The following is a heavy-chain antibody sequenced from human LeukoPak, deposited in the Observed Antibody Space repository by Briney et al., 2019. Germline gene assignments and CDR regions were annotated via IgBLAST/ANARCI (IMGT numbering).Heavy chain of an antibody. CDR2: IYYSGST. CDR3: ARDHRQDAFDI. Sequence: SEALSLTCTVSGGSVSSGCYYWSWIRQPPGKGLEWIGYIYYSGSTNYNPSLKSRVTISVDTSKNQFSLKLSSVTAADTAVYYCARDHRQDAFDIWGQGTMVTVSS. J-gene: IGHJ3*02. V-gene: IGHV4-61*01. CDR1: GGSVSSGCYY.